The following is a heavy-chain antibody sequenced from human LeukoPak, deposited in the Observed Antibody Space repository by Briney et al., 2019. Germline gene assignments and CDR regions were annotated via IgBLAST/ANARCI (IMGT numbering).Heavy chain of an antibody. CDR1: GFTFSSYG. CDR3: AKCSLHLGY. V-gene: IGHV3-33*06. CDR2: MWYDGSNK. Sequence: GGSLRLSCAASGFTFSSYGMHWVHQAPGKGLEWVAVMWYDGSNKYYADSVKGRFTISRDNSKNTLYLQMNSLRAEDTAVYYCAKCSLHLGYWGQGTLVTVSS. D-gene: IGHD3-16*02. J-gene: IGHJ4*02.